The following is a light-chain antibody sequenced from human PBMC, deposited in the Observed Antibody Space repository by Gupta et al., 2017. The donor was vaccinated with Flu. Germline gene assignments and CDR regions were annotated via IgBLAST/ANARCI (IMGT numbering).Light chain of an antibody. J-gene: IGKJ2*01. CDR1: QSVSSN. CDR2: GAS. V-gene: IGKV3-15*01. CDR3: QQYNYWPPYT. Sequence: ATLSVSPGERATLSCRASQSVSSNLAWFQHKPGQAPRLLIYGASTRATGIPARFSGSGSGTEFTLTISSLQSEDFAVYYCQQYNYWPPYTFGQGTKLEIK.